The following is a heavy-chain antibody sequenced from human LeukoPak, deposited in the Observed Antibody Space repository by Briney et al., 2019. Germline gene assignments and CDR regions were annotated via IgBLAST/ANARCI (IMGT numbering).Heavy chain of an antibody. D-gene: IGHD4-17*01. Sequence: GRSLRLSCAASGFTFSSYGMHWVRQAPGKGLEWVAVIWYDGSNKYYADSVKGRFTISRDNSKNTLYLQMNSLRAEDTAVYYCATGAYGDYTTGFDYWGQGTLVTVSS. V-gene: IGHV3-33*01. CDR1: GFTFSSYG. J-gene: IGHJ4*02. CDR2: IWYDGSNK. CDR3: ATGAYGDYTTGFDY.